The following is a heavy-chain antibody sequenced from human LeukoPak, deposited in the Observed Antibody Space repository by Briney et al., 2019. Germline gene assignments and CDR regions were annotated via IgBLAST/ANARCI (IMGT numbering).Heavy chain of an antibody. D-gene: IGHD3-10*02. CDR1: GFIFSNYG. J-gene: IGHJ6*04. CDR3: AELGITMIGGV. Sequence: PGGSLRLSCAASGFIFSNYGMSWVRQAPGKGLEWVSAIRGNAGTTYYADSVKGRFTISRDNARNSLYLQMNSLRAEDTAVYYCAELGITMIGGVWGKGTTVTISS. CDR2: IRGNAGTT. V-gene: IGHV3-23*01.